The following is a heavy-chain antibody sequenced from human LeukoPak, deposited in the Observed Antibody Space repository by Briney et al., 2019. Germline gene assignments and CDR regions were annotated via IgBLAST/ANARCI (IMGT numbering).Heavy chain of an antibody. CDR3: ARGPGSGVTTNKYFQH. J-gene: IGHJ1*01. CDR2: INHSGST. V-gene: IGHV4-34*01. D-gene: IGHD4-17*01. CDR1: GGSFSGYY. Sequence: SETLSLTCAVYGGSFSGYYWSWIRQPPGKGLEWIGEINHSGSTNYNPSLKSRVTISLDTSKSQFSLKLRSVTAADTAVYYCARGPGSGVTTNKYFQHWGQGTLVTVSS.